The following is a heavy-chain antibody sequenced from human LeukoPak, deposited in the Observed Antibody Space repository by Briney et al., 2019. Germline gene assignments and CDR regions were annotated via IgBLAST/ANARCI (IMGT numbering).Heavy chain of an antibody. D-gene: IGHD3-16*01. J-gene: IGHJ3*02. Sequence: PSETLSLTCTVSGASITQHYWSWIRQPPGKGLEYIGYFYYDGSTNYTSSVRSRVTILVDTSKNQFTLNLRSVSAADTAKYYCTRGITGRYRSLGGFAFDIWGQGTMVAVSS. CDR1: GASITQHY. CDR3: TRGITGRYRSLGGFAFDI. CDR2: FYYDGST. V-gene: IGHV4-59*11.